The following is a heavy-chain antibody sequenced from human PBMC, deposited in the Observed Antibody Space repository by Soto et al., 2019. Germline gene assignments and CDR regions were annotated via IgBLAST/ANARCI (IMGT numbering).Heavy chain of an antibody. CDR1: AGFLSRRTYH. J-gene: IGHJ6*02. V-gene: IGHV4-39*01. CDR2: IYYSGST. CDR3: ARGGYRLRYFDWLFKVGKDYYYYGMDV. D-gene: IGHD3-9*01. Sequence: PEKLSLTSTVSAGFLSRRTYHWGRIRQHPGKGLEWIGCIYYSGSTYYNPSLKSRVTISVDTSKNQFSLKLSSVTAADTAVYYCARGGYRLRYFDWLFKVGKDYYYYGMDVWGQGTTVT.